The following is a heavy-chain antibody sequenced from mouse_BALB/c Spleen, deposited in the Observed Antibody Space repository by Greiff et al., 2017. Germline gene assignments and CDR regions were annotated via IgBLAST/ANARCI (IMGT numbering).Heavy chain of an antibody. J-gene: IGHJ4*01. CDR3: VRDMGITGAMDY. CDR1: GFSLTSYD. CDR2: IWTGGGT. V-gene: IGHV2-9-2*01. D-gene: IGHD2-4*01. Sequence: VKLVESGPGLVAPSQSLSITCTVSGFSLTSYDISWIRQPPGKGLEWLGVIWTGGGTNYNSAFMSRLSISKDNSKSQVFLKMNSLQTDDTAIYYCVRDMGITGAMDYWGQGTSVTVSS.